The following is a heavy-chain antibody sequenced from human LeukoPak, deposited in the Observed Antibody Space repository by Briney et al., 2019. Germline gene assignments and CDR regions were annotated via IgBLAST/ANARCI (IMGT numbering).Heavy chain of an antibody. CDR2: IYYSGST. CDR1: GGSFSGYY. CDR3: ARQGPMAVADPFDY. Sequence: SETLSLTCAVSGGSFSGYYWSWIRQPPGKGLEWIGYIYYSGSTNYNPSLKSRVTISVDTSKNQFSLKLSSVTAADTAVYYCARQGPMAVADPFDYWGQGTLVTVSS. V-gene: IGHV4-59*08. J-gene: IGHJ4*02. D-gene: IGHD6-19*01.